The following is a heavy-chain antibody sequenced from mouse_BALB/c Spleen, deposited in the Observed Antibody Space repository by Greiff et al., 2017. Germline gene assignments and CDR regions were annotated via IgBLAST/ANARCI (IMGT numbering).Heavy chain of an antibody. CDR1: GYSITSDYA. V-gene: IGHV3-2*02. J-gene: IGHJ3*01. CDR3: ARGGGIFAY. CDR2: ISYSGST. Sequence: EVQLQESGPGLVKPSQSLSLTCTVTGYSITSDYAWNWIRQFPGNKLEWMGYISYSGSTSYNPSLKSRISITRDTSKNQFFLQLNSVTTEDTATYYCARGGGIFAYWGQGTLVTVSA.